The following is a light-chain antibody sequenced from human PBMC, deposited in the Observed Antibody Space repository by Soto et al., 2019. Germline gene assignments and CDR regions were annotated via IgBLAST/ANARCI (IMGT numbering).Light chain of an antibody. CDR1: QSVRNY. J-gene: IGKJ5*01. V-gene: IGKV3-11*01. CDR2: DAS. CDR3: HQRINWPPIT. Sequence: EIVLTQSPATLSLSPGERATLSCRASQSVRNYLAWYQPKPGQAPRLLIYDASIRATGIPARFSGSGSGTDFTLTISSLEPEDFAVYYCHQRINWPPITFGQGTRLEIK.